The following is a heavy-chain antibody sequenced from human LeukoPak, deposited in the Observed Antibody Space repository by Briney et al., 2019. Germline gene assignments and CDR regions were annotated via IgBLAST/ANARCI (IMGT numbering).Heavy chain of an antibody. CDR3: VRGQHRAAYSDDAFDV. D-gene: IGHD6-13*01. Sequence: PGGSLRLSCAASGFTFSSYAMHWVRQAPGKGLEWVAVISYTGSNKYYADSVKGRFTISRDNSKNTLSLQMNSLRAEDTAVYYCVRGQHRAAYSDDAFDVWGQGTMVSVSS. J-gene: IGHJ3*01. V-gene: IGHV3-30*04. CDR2: ISYTGSNK. CDR1: GFTFSSYA.